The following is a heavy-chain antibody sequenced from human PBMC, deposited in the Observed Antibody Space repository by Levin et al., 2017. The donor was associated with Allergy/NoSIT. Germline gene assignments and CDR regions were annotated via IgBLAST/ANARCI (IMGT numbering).Heavy chain of an antibody. Sequence: SETLSLTCTVSGGSISSSSYYWGWIRQPPGKGLEWIGSIYYSGSTYYNPSLKSRVTISVDTSKNQFSLKLSSVTAADTAVYYCAGSGWYDPYGMDVWGQGTTVTVSS. CDR1: GGSISSSSYY. CDR3: AGSGWYDPYGMDV. J-gene: IGHJ6*02. D-gene: IGHD6-19*01. V-gene: IGHV4-39*01. CDR2: IYYSGST.